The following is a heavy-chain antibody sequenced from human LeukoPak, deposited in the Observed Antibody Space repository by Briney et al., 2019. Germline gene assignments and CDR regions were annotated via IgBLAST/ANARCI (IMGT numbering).Heavy chain of an antibody. CDR1: GGSFSGYY. CDR2: INHSGST. Sequence: PSETLSLTCAVYGGSFSGYYWSWIRQPPGKGLEWIGEINHSGSTNYNPSLKSRVTISVDTSKNQFSLKLSSVTAADTAVYYCARGYYDYVWGSYRYRALGHWGQGTLVTVSS. J-gene: IGHJ4*02. CDR3: ARGYYDYVWGSYRYRALGH. D-gene: IGHD3-16*02. V-gene: IGHV4-34*01.